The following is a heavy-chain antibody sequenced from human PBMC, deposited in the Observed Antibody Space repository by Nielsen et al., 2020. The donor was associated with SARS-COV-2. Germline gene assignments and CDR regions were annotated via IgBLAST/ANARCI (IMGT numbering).Heavy chain of an antibody. CDR3: ARDPLYYDILTGWLLDY. V-gene: IGHV3-30*03. Sequence: GESLKISCAASGFTFSSYGMHWVRQAPGKGLEWVAVISYDGSNKYYADSVKGRFTISRDNSKNTLYLQMNSLRAEDTAVYYCARDPLYYDILTGWLLDYWGQGTLVTVSS. CDR1: GFTFSSYG. CDR2: ISYDGSNK. J-gene: IGHJ4*02. D-gene: IGHD3-9*01.